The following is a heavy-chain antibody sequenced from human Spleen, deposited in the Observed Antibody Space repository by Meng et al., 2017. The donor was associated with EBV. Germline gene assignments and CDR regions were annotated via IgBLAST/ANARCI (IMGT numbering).Heavy chain of an antibody. Sequence: QGQRGRAGAEGKKPGSSVKVSWKASGGTFSSYAINWVRQAPGQGLEWMGGIIPVFGTTKYTQKFQGRVTITADESTSAVYMDLSSLRSDDTAVYYCARGDYYNDFDYWGQGTLVTVSS. CDR1: GGTFSSYA. J-gene: IGHJ4*02. CDR2: IIPVFGTT. V-gene: IGHV1-69*01. CDR3: ARGDYYNDFDY. D-gene: IGHD3-22*01.